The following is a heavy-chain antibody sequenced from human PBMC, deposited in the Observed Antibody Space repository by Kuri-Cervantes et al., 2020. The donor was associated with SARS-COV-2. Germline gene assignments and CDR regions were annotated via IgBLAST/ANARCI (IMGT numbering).Heavy chain of an antibody. CDR2: IYSGDNST. V-gene: IGHV3-23*03. CDR3: ARAPMVRGVTHYYYYGMDV. CDR1: GFTFPFYA. Sequence: GGSLRLSCAASGFTFPFYAMSWVRQAPGKGLECVSLIYSGDNSTYYADSVKGRLTISRHNSKNTLYLQMNSLRAEGTAVYYCARAPMVRGVTHYYYYGMDVWGQGTTVTVSS. J-gene: IGHJ6*02. D-gene: IGHD3-10*01.